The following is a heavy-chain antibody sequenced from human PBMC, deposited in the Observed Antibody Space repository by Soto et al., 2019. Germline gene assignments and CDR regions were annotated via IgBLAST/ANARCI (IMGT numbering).Heavy chain of an antibody. J-gene: IGHJ5*02. D-gene: IGHD3-10*01. Sequence: ESLNSSCKGSEYSFTSYWIGWVRQMPGKGLEWMGIIYPGDSDTRYSPSFQGQVTISADKSISTAYLQWSSLKASDTAMYYCARRGGLWFGEPGSWFDHWGQGTVVTVSS. CDR1: EYSFTSYW. V-gene: IGHV5-51*01. CDR2: IYPGDSDT. CDR3: ARRGGLWFGEPGSWFDH.